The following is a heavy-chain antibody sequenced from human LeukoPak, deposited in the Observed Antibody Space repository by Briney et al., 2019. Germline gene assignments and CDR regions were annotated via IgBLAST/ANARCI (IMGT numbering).Heavy chain of an antibody. J-gene: IGHJ5*02. V-gene: IGHV4-34*01. Sequence: PSETLSLTCAVYGGSFSGYYWSWIRQPPGKGLEWIGEINHSGSTNYNPSLKSRVTISVDTSKNQFSLKLSSVTAADTAVYYCARRYRGGQLNWFDPWGQGTLVTVSS. CDR1: GGSFSGYY. CDR3: ARRYRGGQLNWFDP. CDR2: INHSGST. D-gene: IGHD3-10*01.